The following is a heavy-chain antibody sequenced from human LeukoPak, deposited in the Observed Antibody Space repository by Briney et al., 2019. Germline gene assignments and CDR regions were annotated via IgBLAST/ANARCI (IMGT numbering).Heavy chain of an antibody. V-gene: IGHV4-34*01. D-gene: IGHD3-22*01. J-gene: IGHJ4*02. CDR1: GGSFSGYY. CDR2: INHSGST. Sequence: SETLSLTCAVYGGSFSGYYWSWIRQPPGKGLEWIGKINHSGSTNYNPSLKSRVTISVDTSKNQFSLKLSSVTAADTAVYYCARGYYYDSSGYYDYWGQGTLVTVSS. CDR3: ARGYYYDSSGYYDY.